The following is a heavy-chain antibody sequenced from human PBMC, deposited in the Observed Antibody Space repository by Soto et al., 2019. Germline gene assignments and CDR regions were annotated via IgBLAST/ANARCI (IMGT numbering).Heavy chain of an antibody. CDR1: GGTFSSYA. CDR3: ARANPTVVTRGRFASVFDY. D-gene: IGHD4-17*01. CDR2: IISFFGTA. Sequence: QVQLVQSGAEVKKPGSSVKVSCKASGGTFSSYAISWVRQAPGQGLEWMGGIISFFGTANYAQQFQGRVTITADESASTAYMGLSSLRSEDTAVYYCARANPTVVTRGRFASVFDYWGQGSLVTVSS. J-gene: IGHJ4*02. V-gene: IGHV1-69*01.